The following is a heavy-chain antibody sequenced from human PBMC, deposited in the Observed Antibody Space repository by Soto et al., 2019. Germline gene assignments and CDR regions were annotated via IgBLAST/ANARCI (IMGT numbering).Heavy chain of an antibody. Sequence: GGSLRLSCAASGFSFDDYAMHWVRQAAGKGLEWVSAIGAADDPYYSVSVKGRFIVSRDNAQKSLYLQMNNLRAADTAVYFCASAYPGQMPRRGDYYYALDVWGRGTTATVSS. J-gene: IGHJ6*02. V-gene: IGHV3-13*05. CDR2: IGAADDP. CDR3: ASAYPGQMPRRGDYYYALDV. CDR1: GFSFDDYA. D-gene: IGHD2-2*01.